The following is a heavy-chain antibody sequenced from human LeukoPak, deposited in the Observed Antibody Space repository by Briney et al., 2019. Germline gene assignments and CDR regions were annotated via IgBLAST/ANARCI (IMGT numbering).Heavy chain of an antibody. D-gene: IGHD1-1*01. V-gene: IGHV3-53*01. CDR1: GFTVSNNY. CDR2: IYSGGST. CDR3: ARARTGFDL. Sequence: GGSLRLSCAAPGFTVSNNYMNWVRQAPGKGLEWVSLIYSGGSTYYADSVKGRFTISRDNSKNTLYLQMNSLRAEDTAVYYCARARTGFDLWGQGALVTVSS. J-gene: IGHJ5*02.